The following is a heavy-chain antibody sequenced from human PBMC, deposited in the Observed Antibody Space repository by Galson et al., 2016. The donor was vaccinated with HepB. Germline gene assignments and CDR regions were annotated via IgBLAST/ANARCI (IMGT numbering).Heavy chain of an antibody. Sequence: SLRLSCAASGFTFSHYGMYWVRQAPGKGLEWISYISIGSSRIYYADSVKGRFTISRDNAKNSLFLQMNSLRDEDTAVYFCVGDRDGQRHMVHGEYWGRGTLVTVSS. J-gene: IGHJ4*02. CDR3: VGDRDGQRHMVHGEY. CDR2: ISIGSSRI. V-gene: IGHV3-48*02. CDR1: GFTFSHYG. D-gene: IGHD3-10*01.